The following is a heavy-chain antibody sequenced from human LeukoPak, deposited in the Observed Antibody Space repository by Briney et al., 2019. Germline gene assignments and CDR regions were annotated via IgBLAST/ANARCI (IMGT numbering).Heavy chain of an antibody. CDR1: GFSLSASGVG. CDR3: AHMSTMVRGVTYYFNY. CDR2: IYWDDDK. Sequence: SGPTLVNPTQTLTLTCTFSGFSLSASGVGVGWIRQPPGKALEWPALIYWDDDKRYSPSLKSRLTITKDTSKNQVVLTMTNMDPVDTATYYCAHMSTMVRGVTYYFNYWGQGTLVTVSS. V-gene: IGHV2-5*02. J-gene: IGHJ4*02. D-gene: IGHD3-10*01.